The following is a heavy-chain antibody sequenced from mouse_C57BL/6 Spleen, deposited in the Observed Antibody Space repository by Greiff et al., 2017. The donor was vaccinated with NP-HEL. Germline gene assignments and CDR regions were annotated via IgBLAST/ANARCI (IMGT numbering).Heavy chain of an antibody. J-gene: IGHJ2*01. V-gene: IGHV1-69*01. Sequence: QVQLQQPGAELVMPGASVKLSCKASGYTFTSYWMHWVKQRPGQGLEWIGEIDPSDSYTNYNQKFKGKSTLTVDKSSSTAYMQLSSLTSEDSAVYYCASYSNYLDYWGKGTTLTVSS. CDR3: ASYSNYLDY. D-gene: IGHD2-5*01. CDR2: IDPSDSYT. CDR1: GYTFTSYW.